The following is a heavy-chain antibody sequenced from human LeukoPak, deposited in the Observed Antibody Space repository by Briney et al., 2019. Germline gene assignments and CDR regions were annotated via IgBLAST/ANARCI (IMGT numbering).Heavy chain of an antibody. CDR1: GFTFSDYY. V-gene: IGHV3-11*04. D-gene: IGHD2-21*02. CDR3: AREGTAWSFDY. J-gene: IGHJ4*02. CDR2: ISGSRGTI. Sequence: GGSLRLSCAASGFTFSDYYMSWIRQAPGKGLEWISYISGSRGTIYYADSVKGRFTIPRDNAKNSLYLQMNSLRVEDTAVYYCAREGTAWSFDYWGQGTLVTVSS.